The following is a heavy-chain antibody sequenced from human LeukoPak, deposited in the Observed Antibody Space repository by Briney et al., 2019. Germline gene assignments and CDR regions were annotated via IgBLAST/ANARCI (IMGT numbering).Heavy chain of an antibody. V-gene: IGHV3-48*01. Sequence: RTGGSLRLSCAASGFTFSSYSMNWVRQAPGKGLEWVSYIGNTGSTTYYADSVKGRFTISRDNAKNSLYLQMNTLRAEDTAVYYCVRDGAVVTSGSYPCRYFQHWGQGTLVTVSS. CDR2: IGNTGSTT. J-gene: IGHJ1*01. D-gene: IGHD3-10*01. CDR1: GFTFSSYS. CDR3: VRDGAVVTSGSYPCRYFQH.